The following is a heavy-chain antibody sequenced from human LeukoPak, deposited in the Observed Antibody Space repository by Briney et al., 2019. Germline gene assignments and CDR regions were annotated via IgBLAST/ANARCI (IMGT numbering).Heavy chain of an antibody. J-gene: IGHJ6*03. CDR1: GGSISSHY. D-gene: IGHD3-16*01. V-gene: IGHV4-59*11. CDR3: ARDYARYYYYYMDV. CDR2: IYYSGST. Sequence: PSETLSLTCTVSGGSISSHYWSWIRQPPGKGPEWIGYIYYSGSTNYNPSLKSRVTISVDTSKNQFSLKLSSVTAADTAVYYCARDYARYYYYYMDVWGKGTTVTVSS.